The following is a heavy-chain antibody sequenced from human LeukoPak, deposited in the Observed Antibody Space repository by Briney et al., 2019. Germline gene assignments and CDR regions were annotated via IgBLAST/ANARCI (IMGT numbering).Heavy chain of an antibody. CDR1: GFTFSSYS. V-gene: IGHV3-21*01. D-gene: IGHD3-10*01. Sequence: PGGSLRLSCAASGFTFSSYSMNWVRQAPGKGLEWVSSISSSSSYIYYADFVKGRFTVSRDNAKNTLYLQMNSLRAEDTAMYFCARVGGRGSIGGDCWGQGTLVTVSS. CDR2: ISSSSSYI. CDR3: ARVGGRGSIGGDC. J-gene: IGHJ4*02.